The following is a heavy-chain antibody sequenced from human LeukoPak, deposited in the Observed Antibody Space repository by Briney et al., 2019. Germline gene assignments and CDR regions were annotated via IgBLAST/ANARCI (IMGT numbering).Heavy chain of an antibody. CDR2: IYSSGST. CDR3: ARLGKEAGPIDY. CDR1: GDSISSYY. V-gene: IGHV4-4*07. Sequence: SETLSLTCTVSGDSISSYYWSWIRQPAGKGLEWIGRIYSSGSTSYNPSLKSRITMSVDTSKNQFSLKLSSVTAADTAVYYCARLGKEAGPIDYWGQGTLVTVSS. J-gene: IGHJ4*02.